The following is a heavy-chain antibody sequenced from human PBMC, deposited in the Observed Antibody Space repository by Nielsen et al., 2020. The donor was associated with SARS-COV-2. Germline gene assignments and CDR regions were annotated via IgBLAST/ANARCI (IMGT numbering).Heavy chain of an antibody. CDR2: ISSSSSTI. D-gene: IGHD3-9*01. Sequence: GGSLRFSCAASGFTFSSYSMNWVRQAPGKGLEWVSYISSSSSTIYYADSVKGRFTISRDNAKNSLYLQMNSLRAEDTAVYYCARENDILTGFAPEFDYWGQGTLVTVSS. V-gene: IGHV3-48*01. J-gene: IGHJ4*02. CDR3: ARENDILTGFAPEFDY. CDR1: GFTFSSYS.